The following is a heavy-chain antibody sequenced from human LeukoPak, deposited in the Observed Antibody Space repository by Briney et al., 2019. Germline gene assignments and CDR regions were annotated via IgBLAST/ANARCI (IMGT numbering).Heavy chain of an antibody. CDR3: ASAPTTDYYYGMDV. CDR1: GFTVSSNY. CDR2: IYSGGST. J-gene: IGHJ6*04. V-gene: IGHV3-53*01. Sequence: GGSLRLSCAASGFTVSSNYMSWVRQAPGKGLVWVSVIYSGGSTYYADSVKGRFTISRDNSKNTLYLQMNSLRAEDTAVYYCASAPTTDYYYGMDVWGKGTTVTVSS. D-gene: IGHD1-26*01.